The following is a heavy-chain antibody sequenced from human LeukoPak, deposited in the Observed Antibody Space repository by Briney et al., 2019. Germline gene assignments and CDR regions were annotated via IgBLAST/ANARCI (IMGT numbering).Heavy chain of an antibody. CDR1: GFTFSSYA. V-gene: IGHV3-23*01. J-gene: IGHJ4*02. CDR3: ARSPKKHYYFDY. CDR2: ISGSGGST. Sequence: GGSLRLSCAASGFTFSSYAMSWVRQAPGKGLEWVSAISGSGGSTYYADSVKGRFTISRDNSKNTLYLQMNSLRAEDTAVYYCARSPKKHYYFDYWGQGTLVTVSS.